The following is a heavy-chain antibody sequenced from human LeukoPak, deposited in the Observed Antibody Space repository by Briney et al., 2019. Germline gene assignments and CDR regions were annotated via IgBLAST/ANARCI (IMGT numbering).Heavy chain of an antibody. CDR2: IYGGGSV. J-gene: IGHJ5*02. Sequence: TGGSLRLSCAASGFTVRSNYMSWVRQAPGKGLEWVSIIYGGGSVFYADSVKGRFTISRDNSKNTLYLQMNSLRAEDTAVYYCARDSLVSWGQGTLVTVSS. V-gene: IGHV3-53*01. CDR3: ARDSLVS. D-gene: IGHD3-16*02. CDR1: GFTVRSNY.